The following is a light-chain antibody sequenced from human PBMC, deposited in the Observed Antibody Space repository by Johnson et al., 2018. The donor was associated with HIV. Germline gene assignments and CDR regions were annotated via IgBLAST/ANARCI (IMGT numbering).Light chain of an antibody. V-gene: IGLV1-51*02. CDR1: SSNIGNNY. CDR2: KNH. J-gene: IGLJ1*01. Sequence: LTQPPSVSAAPGQRVTISCSGRSSNIGNNYVSWYQLLPGTPPKLLIFKNHERPSGIPDRFSGSQSGTSATLGIPGLQPGDEGDYYFGTWDSSLSVGGVFGTGTKVTVL. CDR3: GTWDSSLSVGGV.